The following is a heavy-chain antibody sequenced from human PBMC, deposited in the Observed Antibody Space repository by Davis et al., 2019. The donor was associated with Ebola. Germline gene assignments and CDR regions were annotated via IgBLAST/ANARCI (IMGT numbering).Heavy chain of an antibody. Sequence: AASVKVSCKASGYTFTNYYIHWVRQAPGQGLEWMGWINPGSGGTNSAQRFQGRVTMTRDTSSTTVYMELSSLRSDDTAVYFCARYCSGSVCSYSGMDVWGQGTSVTVSS. V-gene: IGHV1-2*02. CDR3: ARYCSGSVCSYSGMDV. CDR1: GYTFTNYY. J-gene: IGHJ6*02. CDR2: INPGSGGT. D-gene: IGHD2-15*01.